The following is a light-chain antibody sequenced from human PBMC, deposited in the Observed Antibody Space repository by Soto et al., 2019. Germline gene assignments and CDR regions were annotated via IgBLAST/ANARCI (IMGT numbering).Light chain of an antibody. V-gene: IGKV1-6*01. CDR3: LQDYNYPRT. J-gene: IGKJ1*01. CDR2: AAS. Sequence: AIQMTQSPSSLSASVGDRVTISCRASQGIRNNLGWYQQKPGKAPKLLIYAASSLQSGIPSRFSGSGSGTDFTLIISSLQPEDFATYYCLQDYNYPRTFGQGTKVEIK. CDR1: QGIRNN.